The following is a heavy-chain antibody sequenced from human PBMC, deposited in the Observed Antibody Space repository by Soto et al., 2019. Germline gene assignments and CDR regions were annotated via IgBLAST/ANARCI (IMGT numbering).Heavy chain of an antibody. J-gene: IGHJ4*02. CDR2: ISSSSSTI. Sequence: GGSLRLSCAASGFTFSSYSMNWVRQAPGKGLEWVSYISSSSSTIYYADSVKGRFTISRDNAKNSLYLQMNSLRVEDTAVYYCARLIGVYAIAFDYWGQGTLVTVSS. CDR1: GFTFSSYS. CDR3: ARLIGVYAIAFDY. D-gene: IGHD2-8*01. V-gene: IGHV3-48*01.